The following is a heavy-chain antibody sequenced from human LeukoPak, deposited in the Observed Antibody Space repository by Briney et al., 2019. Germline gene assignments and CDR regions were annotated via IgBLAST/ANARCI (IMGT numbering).Heavy chain of an antibody. CDR3: ARTPWRGWELPDY. V-gene: IGHV3-33*01. CDR1: GFIFSNYG. CDR2: IWYDGSTK. D-gene: IGHD1-26*01. J-gene: IGHJ4*02. Sequence: PGRSLRLSCAASGFIFSNYGMHWVCQAPGKGLEWVAVIWYDGSTKYYADSVKGRFTISRDNSKNTLYLQMNSLRAEDTAFYYCARTPWRGWELPDYWGQGTLVTVSS.